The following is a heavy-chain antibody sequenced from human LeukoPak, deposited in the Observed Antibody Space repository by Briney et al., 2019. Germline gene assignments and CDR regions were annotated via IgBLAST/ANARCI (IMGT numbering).Heavy chain of an antibody. Sequence: GASVKVSCKASGYTFTGYYMHWVRQAPGQGLEWMGWINPNSGDTKYAQKFQGRVTMTRDTSISTAYMELSRLRSDDTAVYYCATQRGSYLWGTDFYYWGHVILVTVSS. CDR1: GYTFTGYY. D-gene: IGHD3-16*01. V-gene: IGHV1-2*02. CDR2: INPNSGDT. J-gene: IGHJ4*03. CDR3: ATQRGSYLWGTDFYY.